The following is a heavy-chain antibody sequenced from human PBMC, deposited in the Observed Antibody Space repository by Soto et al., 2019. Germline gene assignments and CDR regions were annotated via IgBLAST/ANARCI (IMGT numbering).Heavy chain of an antibody. J-gene: IGHJ3*02. D-gene: IGHD3-22*01. CDR1: GGTFSSYA. CDR2: IIPIFGTA. CDR3: ASADYYDSSGYYDGAFDI. V-gene: IGHV1-69*13. Sequence: GASVKVSCKASGGTFSSYAISWVRQAPGQGLEWMGGIIPIFGTANYAQKFQGRVTITADESTSTAYMELSSLRSEDTAVYYCASADYYDSSGYYDGAFDIWGQGTMVTVSS.